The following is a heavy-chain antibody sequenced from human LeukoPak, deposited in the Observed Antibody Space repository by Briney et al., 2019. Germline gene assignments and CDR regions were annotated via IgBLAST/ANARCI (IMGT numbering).Heavy chain of an antibody. CDR3: AREKSIALDI. Sequence: GGSLRLSCAASGFTFSSYAMSWVRQAPGKGLEWVSVIYSGGSTYYADSVKGRFTISRDNSKNTLYLQMNSLRAEDTAVYYCAREKSIALDIWGQGTMVTVSS. V-gene: IGHV3-53*01. J-gene: IGHJ3*02. CDR1: GFTFSSYA. D-gene: IGHD6-6*01. CDR2: IYSGGST.